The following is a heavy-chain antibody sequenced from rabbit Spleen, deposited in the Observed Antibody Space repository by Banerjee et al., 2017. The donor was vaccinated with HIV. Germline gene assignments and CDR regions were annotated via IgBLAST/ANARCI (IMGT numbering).Heavy chain of an antibody. J-gene: IGHJ3*01. D-gene: IGHD8-1*01. CDR1: GFSFSSGYY. CDR3: ARDAGSGWNFSL. V-gene: IGHV1S45*01. Sequence: QEQLEESGGGLVKPGASLTLTCKASGFSFSSGYYMYWVRQAPGKGLEWIACIYGGDMHSTAYASWAKGRFTISKASSTTVTLQMTSLTVADTATYFCARDAGSGWNFSLWGQGTLVTVS. CDR2: IYGGDMHST.